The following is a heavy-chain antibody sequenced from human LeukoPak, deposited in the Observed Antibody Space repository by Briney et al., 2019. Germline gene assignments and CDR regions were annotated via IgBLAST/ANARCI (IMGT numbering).Heavy chain of an antibody. J-gene: IGHJ4*02. CDR3: AREGTNSGWYDPYYFDY. CDR1: GFTFSSYN. D-gene: IGHD6-19*01. Sequence: GGSLRLSCAASGFTFSSYNMNWVRQAPGKGLEWVSYISSSSSTIYYADSVKGRFTVSRDNAKNSLYLQMNSLRAEDTAVYYCAREGTNSGWYDPYYFDYWGQGTLVTVSS. V-gene: IGHV3-48*01. CDR2: ISSSSSTI.